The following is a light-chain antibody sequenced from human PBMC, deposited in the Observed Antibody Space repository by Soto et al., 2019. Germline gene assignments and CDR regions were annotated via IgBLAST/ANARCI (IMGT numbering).Light chain of an antibody. CDR2: KAS. Sequence: DIQMTQSPSTLSGSVGDRVTITCRASQTISSWLAWYQQKPGKAPKLLIYKASTLKSGVPSRFSGSGSGTDFTLTISRLEPEDFAVYYCQQYGSSGTFGQGIKVDIK. CDR1: QTISSW. V-gene: IGKV1-5*03. CDR3: QQYGSSGT. J-gene: IGKJ1*01.